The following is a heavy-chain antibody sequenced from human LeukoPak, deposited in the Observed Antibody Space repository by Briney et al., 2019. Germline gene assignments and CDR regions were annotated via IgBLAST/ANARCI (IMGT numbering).Heavy chain of an antibody. J-gene: IGHJ4*02. CDR2: ISGSGDTS. V-gene: IGHV3-23*01. CDR1: GLTFSSYA. D-gene: IGHD4-23*01. CDR3: AKDFSGNGCFFDY. Sequence: GGSLRLSCAASGLTFSSYAVSWVRQAPGKGLEWVSAISGSGDTSFYADSVKGRFTISRDNSKNTLYLQMNSLSAEDTSVYYCAKDFSGNGCFFDYWGQGTLVTVSS.